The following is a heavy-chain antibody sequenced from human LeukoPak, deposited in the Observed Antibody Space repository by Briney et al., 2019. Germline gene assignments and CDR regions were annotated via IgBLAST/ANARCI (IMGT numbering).Heavy chain of an antibody. CDR2: ISTSGST. CDR3: AREGGHCSSTSCYTRQGGFDY. Sequence: SETLSLNCTVSGVSISSYYWSWIRQPAGKGLEWIGRISTSGSTNYNPSLKSRVTMSVDTSKNQFSLNVNSVTAADTAVYYCAREGGHCSSTSCYTRQGGFDYWGQGTLVTVSS. CDR1: GVSISSYY. D-gene: IGHD2-2*02. J-gene: IGHJ4*02. V-gene: IGHV4-4*07.